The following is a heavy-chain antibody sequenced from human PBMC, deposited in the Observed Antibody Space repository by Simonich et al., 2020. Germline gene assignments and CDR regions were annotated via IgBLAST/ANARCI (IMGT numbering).Heavy chain of an antibody. CDR2: INPNSGGT. J-gene: IGHJ4*02. Sequence: QVQLVQSGAEVKKPGASVKVSCKASGYTFTGYYMHWVRKAPGQGLEWMGWINPNSGGTNDAQKFQGRVTMTRETSISTAYMELSRLRSDDTAVYYCASSKLATIDYWGQGTLVTVSS. V-gene: IGHV1-2*02. CDR3: ASSKLATIDY. D-gene: IGHD5-12*01. CDR1: GYTFTGYY.